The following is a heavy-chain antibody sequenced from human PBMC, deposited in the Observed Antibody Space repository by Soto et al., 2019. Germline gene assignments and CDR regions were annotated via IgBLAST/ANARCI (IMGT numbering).Heavy chain of an antibody. J-gene: IGHJ4*02. CDR1: GFTFSHAW. CDR2: IKSRADGETK. Sequence: EMHLVDSGGGLVKPGGSLRLSCAASGFTFSHAWMSWVRQAPGKGLEWVGRIKSRADGETKDYGAPVRGRFTISRDNAKNSLYLEMNSLRAEDTAVYYCARESEDLTSNFDYWGQGTLVTVSS. CDR3: ARESEDLTSNFDY. V-gene: IGHV3-15*01.